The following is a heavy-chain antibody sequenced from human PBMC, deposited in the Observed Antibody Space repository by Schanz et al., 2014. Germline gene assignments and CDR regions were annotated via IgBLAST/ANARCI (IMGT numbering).Heavy chain of an antibody. Sequence: EVQLLESGGGLVRPGGSLRLSCAASGFIFSNYGMHWVRQAPGKGLEWVSSISSSGSYIYYADSVKGRFSISRDNAKNSLFLQMNRLRAEDTALYYCAIIGVMVAVAGTRADYWGQGTLVTVSS. CDR1: GFIFSNYG. J-gene: IGHJ4*02. V-gene: IGHV3-21*01. CDR2: ISSSGSYI. CDR3: AIIGVMVAVAGTRADY. D-gene: IGHD6-19*01.